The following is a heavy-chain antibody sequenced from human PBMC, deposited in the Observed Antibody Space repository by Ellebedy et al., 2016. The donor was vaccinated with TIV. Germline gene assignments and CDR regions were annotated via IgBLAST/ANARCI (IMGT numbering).Heavy chain of an antibody. Sequence: GGSLRLSCGASGFSFSSYWMSWVRQAPGKGLEWVANIRQDGSEKYYVDSVKGRFTLSRDKAKNSLYLHLNSLRAEDTALYYCATDGSYGDFLSPTHAFVIWGQGTMVTVSS. D-gene: IGHD4-17*01. CDR1: GFSFSSYW. CDR3: ATDGSYGDFLSPTHAFVI. V-gene: IGHV3-7*01. J-gene: IGHJ3*02. CDR2: IRQDGSEK.